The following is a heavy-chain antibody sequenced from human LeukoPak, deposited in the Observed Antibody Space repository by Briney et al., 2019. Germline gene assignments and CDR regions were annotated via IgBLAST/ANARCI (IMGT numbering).Heavy chain of an antibody. J-gene: IGHJ4*02. V-gene: IGHV3-21*01. CDR3: ARAQHYYDSSGYSHYGDY. CDR2: ISSSSNYI. CDR1: GFTFSTYN. Sequence: GGSLRLSCAASGFTFSTYNMNWVRQAPGKGLEWVSSISSSSNYIHYADSVKGRFTISRDNAKKSLYLQMNSLRAEDTAVYYCARAQHYYDSSGYSHYGDYWGQGTLVTVSS. D-gene: IGHD3-22*01.